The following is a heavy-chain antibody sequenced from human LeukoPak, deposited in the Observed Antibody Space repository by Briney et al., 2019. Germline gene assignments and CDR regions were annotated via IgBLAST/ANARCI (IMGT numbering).Heavy chain of an antibody. CDR1: GGTFSNYA. CDR2: IIPIFGTR. D-gene: IGHD3-10*01. Sequence: SVSVSCNASGGTFSNYAISWVRHAPGPGIGWMGGIIPIFGTRNYAQKFQGRVTIAADESTSTAYMELSSLGSEDTAVYVCARDFHYSGSGSYYNRAFDIWGQGTVVTGSS. CDR3: ARDFHYSGSGSYYNRAFDI. J-gene: IGHJ3*02. V-gene: IGHV1-69*01.